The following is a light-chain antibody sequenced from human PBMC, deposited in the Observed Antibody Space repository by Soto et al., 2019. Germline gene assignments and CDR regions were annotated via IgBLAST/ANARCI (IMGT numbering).Light chain of an antibody. J-gene: IGKJ2*01. V-gene: IGKV1-9*01. Sequence: IQLTQSPSSLSASVGDRVTITCRASQGISSYLAWYQQEPGKAPKLLIYAASNVQRGVPSRFSGSGSGTDFTLTISSLQPEDFATYYCQQLNSYPPTFGQGTKLEIK. CDR3: QQLNSYPPT. CDR1: QGISSY. CDR2: AAS.